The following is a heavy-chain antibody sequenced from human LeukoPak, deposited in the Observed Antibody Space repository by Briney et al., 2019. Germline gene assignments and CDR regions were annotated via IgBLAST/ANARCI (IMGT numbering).Heavy chain of an antibody. Sequence: GGSLTLSCAPSRFTFSSYEKDWVRPAQEKGQGWVSYITNSGNTIYYADSVKGRFTISRDNAKNTLYLQMNSLRAEDTAIYYCARAFDYWGQGTLVTVSS. J-gene: IGHJ4*02. CDR1: RFTFSSYE. V-gene: IGHV3-48*03. CDR3: ARAFDY. CDR2: ITNSGNTI.